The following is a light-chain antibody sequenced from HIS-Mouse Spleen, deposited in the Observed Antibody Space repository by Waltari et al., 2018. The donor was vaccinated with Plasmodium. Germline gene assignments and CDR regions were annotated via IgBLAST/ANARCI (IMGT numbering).Light chain of an antibody. Sequence: SYELTQPPSVSVSPGQTARNTCPGDALPKKYAYWYQQKPGQAPWLVILEDSKRPPGIPERFSGSSSGTMATLTISGAQVEDEADYYCYSTDSSGNHRVFGGGTKLTVL. CDR1: ALPKKY. CDR3: YSTDSSGNHRV. V-gene: IGLV3-10*01. CDR2: EDS. J-gene: IGLJ3*02.